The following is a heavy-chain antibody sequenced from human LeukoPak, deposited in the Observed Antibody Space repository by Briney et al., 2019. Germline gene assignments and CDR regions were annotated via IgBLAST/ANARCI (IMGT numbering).Heavy chain of an antibody. CDR1: GGSISSYY. Sequence: PSETLSLTCTVSGGSISSYYWSWIRQPPGKGLEWIGYIYYSGSTNYNPSLKSRVTISVDTSKNQFSLKLSSVTAADTAVYYCARVIRDYDGSGYNLAYIDYWGQGTLVTVSS. V-gene: IGHV4-59*01. CDR3: ARVIRDYDGSGYNLAYIDY. CDR2: IYYSGST. J-gene: IGHJ4*02. D-gene: IGHD3-22*01.